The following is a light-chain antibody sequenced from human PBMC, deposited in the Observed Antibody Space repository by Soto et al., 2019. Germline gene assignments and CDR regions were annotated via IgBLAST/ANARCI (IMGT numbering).Light chain of an antibody. J-gene: IGLJ1*01. CDR3: SSYTGSTTYV. V-gene: IGLV2-14*01. CDR1: SSDVGGYNY. CDR2: DVS. Sequence: QSVLTQPASVSGSPGQSITISCTGTSSDVGGYNYVSWYQQHPGKAPKLMIYDVSNRPSGVSNRFSGSKSGNTASLTISGLQAEDEADYYCSSYTGSTTYVFGIGTQLTV.